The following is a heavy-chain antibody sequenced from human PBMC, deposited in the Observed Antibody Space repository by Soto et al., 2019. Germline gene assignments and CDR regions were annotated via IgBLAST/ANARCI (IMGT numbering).Heavy chain of an antibody. V-gene: IGHV2-5*02. CDR3: AHTIVVVPTAHDAFDV. J-gene: IGHJ3*01. CDR1: GFSLSSIGVG. Sequence: QITLKESGPTLVNPTQPLTLTCTFSGFSLSSIGVGVGWIRQPPGKALEWLGILYWDDDKHYSPSLKSRISIAKDTSKGQVVLTFTNMDPVDTATYYCAHTIVVVPTAHDAFDVWGQGTMVTVSS. D-gene: IGHD2-2*01. CDR2: LYWDDDK.